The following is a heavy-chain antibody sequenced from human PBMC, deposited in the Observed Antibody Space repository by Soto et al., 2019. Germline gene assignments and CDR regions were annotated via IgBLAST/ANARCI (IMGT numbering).Heavy chain of an antibody. CDR1: GYTYTGYY. CDR3: VREGYVDTAMANNYFEY. Sequence: GASVKVSCKASGYTYTGYYMHWVRQAPEQGLEWMGWINPNSGGTNYAQKFQGWVTMTRDTSISTAYMELSRLRSDDTAVYYCVREGYVDTAMANNYFEYWGQGTLVTVSS. CDR2: INPNSGGT. J-gene: IGHJ4*02. D-gene: IGHD5-18*01. V-gene: IGHV1-2*04.